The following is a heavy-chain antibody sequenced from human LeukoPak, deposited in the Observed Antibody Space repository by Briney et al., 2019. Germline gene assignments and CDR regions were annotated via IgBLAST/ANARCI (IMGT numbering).Heavy chain of an antibody. V-gene: IGHV4-4*02. CDR1: GVSISSSHW. D-gene: IGHD2-2*01. CDR2: VYHSGST. Sequence: SGTLSLTCAVSGVSISSSHWWSWVRQPPGKGLEWIGQVYHSGSTNYNPSLKSRVTISVDTSKNQFSLKLSSVTAADTAVYYCAGSEDIVVVPAATWFDPWGQGTLVTVSS. CDR3: AGSEDIVVVPAATWFDP. J-gene: IGHJ5*02.